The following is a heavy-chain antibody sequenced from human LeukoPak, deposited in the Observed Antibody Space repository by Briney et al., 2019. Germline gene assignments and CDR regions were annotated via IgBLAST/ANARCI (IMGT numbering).Heavy chain of an antibody. Sequence: SETLSLTCAVYGGSFSGYYWSWIRQPPGKGLEWIGEINHSGSTNYNPSLKSRFTISVDTSKNQFSLKLSSVTAADTAVYYCASHYDSSGYYYAYWGQGTLVTVSS. V-gene: IGHV4-34*01. CDR1: GGSFSGYY. CDR2: INHSGST. J-gene: IGHJ4*02. D-gene: IGHD3-22*01. CDR3: ASHYDSSGYYYAY.